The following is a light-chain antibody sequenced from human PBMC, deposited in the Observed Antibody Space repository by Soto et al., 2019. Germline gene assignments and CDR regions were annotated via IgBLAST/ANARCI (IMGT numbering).Light chain of an antibody. Sequence: QSALTQPGSVSGSPGQSITIYCTGTSSDVGSYNLVSWYQQHPGKAPKLMIYEGSKRPSGVSNRFSGSKSGNTASLTISGLQAEDEADYYCCSYAGSSTYVFGTGTKVTVL. CDR3: CSYAGSSTYV. CDR2: EGS. J-gene: IGLJ1*01. CDR1: SSDVGSYNL. V-gene: IGLV2-23*01.